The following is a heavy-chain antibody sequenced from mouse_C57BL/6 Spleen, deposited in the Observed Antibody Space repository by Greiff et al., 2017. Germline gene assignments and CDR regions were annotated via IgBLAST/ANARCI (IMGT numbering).Heavy chain of an antibody. CDR2: IYPGNSDT. J-gene: IGHJ2*01. CDR3: TEGPYYYGSSLDY. CDR1: GYTFTSYW. D-gene: IGHD1-1*01. Sequence: EVQLQQSGTVLARPGASVKMSCKTSGYTFTSYWMHWVKQRPGQGLEWIGAIYPGNSDTSYNQKFKGKAKLAAVTSASTAYMERSSLTNEDSAVYYCTEGPYYYGSSLDYWGQGTTLTVSS. V-gene: IGHV1-5*01.